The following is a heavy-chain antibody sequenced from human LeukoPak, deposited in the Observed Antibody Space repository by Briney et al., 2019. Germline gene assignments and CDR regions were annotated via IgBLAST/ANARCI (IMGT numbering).Heavy chain of an antibody. CDR3: ARIRDGYNQYFDY. CDR1: GFTFSSHW. V-gene: IGHV3-74*01. D-gene: IGHD5-24*01. Sequence: GGSLRLSCAASGFTFSSHWMHWVRQAPGKGLVWVSRINSDGSSTIYADSVKGRFTMSRDNAKNTLCLQMNSLRAEDTAVYYCARIRDGYNQYFDYWGQGTLVTVSS. CDR2: INSDGSST. J-gene: IGHJ4*02.